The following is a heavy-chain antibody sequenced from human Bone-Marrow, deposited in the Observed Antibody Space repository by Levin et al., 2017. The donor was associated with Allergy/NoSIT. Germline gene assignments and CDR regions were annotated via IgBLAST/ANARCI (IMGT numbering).Heavy chain of an antibody. Sequence: SLLLSFPFSFFTFIIYSINWVRQAPGKGLEWVSSISSSGSDMYYVDSVRGRFTISRYNAKNSLTLQMNSLRAEDTAVYYCARGIIGDVRVAHKEAFDIWGQGTMVSVSS. CDR2: ISSSGSDM. J-gene: IGHJ3*02. V-gene: IGHV3-21*01. CDR3: ARGIIGDVRVAHKEAFDI. CDR1: FFTFIIYS. D-gene: IGHD2-8*02.